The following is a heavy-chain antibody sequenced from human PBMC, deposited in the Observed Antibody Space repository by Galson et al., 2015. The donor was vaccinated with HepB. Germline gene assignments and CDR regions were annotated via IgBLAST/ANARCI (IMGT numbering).Heavy chain of an antibody. D-gene: IGHD4-11*01. CDR2: ISGYNDNT. CDR1: GYDFSSYS. J-gene: IGHJ4*02. CDR3: ARGRYTVAIGNFDY. Sequence: SVKVSCKASGYDFSSYSITWVRQAPGQGLGWMAWISGYNDNTHYAQKVQGRVTVTTDTSTSTAYMEVRGLRSDDTAVYYCARGRYTVAIGNFDYWGQGTLVTVSS. V-gene: IGHV1-18*01.